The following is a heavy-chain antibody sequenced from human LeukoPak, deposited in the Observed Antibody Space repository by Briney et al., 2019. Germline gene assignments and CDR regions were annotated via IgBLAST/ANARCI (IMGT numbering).Heavy chain of an antibody. CDR3: ARGRFGGMDV. V-gene: IGHV3-30*02. Sequence: PGGSLRLACAASGFTFSSYGMHWVRQAPGKGLEWVAFIRYEGSNKYYADSVKGRFTISRDNSKNTLYLQMNSLRVEDMAVYYCARGRFGGMDVWGKGTTVTVSS. D-gene: IGHD4-23*01. CDR2: IRYEGSNK. J-gene: IGHJ6*04. CDR1: GFTFSSYG.